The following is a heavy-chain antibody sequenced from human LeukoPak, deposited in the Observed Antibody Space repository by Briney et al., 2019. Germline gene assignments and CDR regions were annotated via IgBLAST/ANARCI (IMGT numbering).Heavy chain of an antibody. Sequence: PGGSLRLSCAASGFTFIAFGMNWVRQPPGKGLEWVSTITNSGGSTYYVDSVKGRFTISRDNSKYTLYLQMNSLRAEDTAKYYCTKDYCGKFCSAVWGQGTTVTVSS. V-gene: IGHV3-23*01. D-gene: IGHD3-9*01. CDR1: GFTFIAFG. CDR2: ITNSGGST. J-gene: IGHJ6*02. CDR3: TKDYCGKFCSAV.